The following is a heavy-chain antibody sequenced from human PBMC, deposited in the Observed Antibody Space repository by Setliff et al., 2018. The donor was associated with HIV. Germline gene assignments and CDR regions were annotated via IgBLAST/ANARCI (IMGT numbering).Heavy chain of an antibody. CDR1: GYTFTGYY. V-gene: IGHV1-2*02. CDR3: ARGFRFRGIAAAAAFDY. Sequence: ASVKVFCKASGYTFTGYYMHWVRQAPGQGLEWMGWINPNSGGTNYAQKFQGRVTMTRDTSISTAYMELSRLRSDDTAVYYCARGFRFRGIAAAAAFDYWGQGTLVTVSS. CDR2: INPNSGGT. J-gene: IGHJ4*02. D-gene: IGHD6-13*01.